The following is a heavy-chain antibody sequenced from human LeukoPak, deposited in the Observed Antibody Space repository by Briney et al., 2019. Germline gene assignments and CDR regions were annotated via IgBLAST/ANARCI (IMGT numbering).Heavy chain of an antibody. D-gene: IGHD3-22*01. V-gene: IGHV3-30*02. CDR3: ARSSYYDTSGYYESMDH. Sequence: GGSLRLSCAASGFTFSNYGMHWVRKAPGKGLEWVAFIRYDGSNEYYADSMKGRFTISRDNSKNTLYLQMNSLRPDDTAVYYCARSSYYDTSGYYESMDHWGQGTLVTVSS. CDR2: IRYDGSNE. J-gene: IGHJ4*02. CDR1: GFTFSNYG.